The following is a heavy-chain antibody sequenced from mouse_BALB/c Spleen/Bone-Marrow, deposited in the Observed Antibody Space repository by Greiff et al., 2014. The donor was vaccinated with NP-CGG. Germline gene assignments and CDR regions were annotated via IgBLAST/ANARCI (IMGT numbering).Heavy chain of an antibody. CDR3: ARDGNSPAWFAY. D-gene: IGHD2-1*01. J-gene: IGHJ3*01. CDR2: IYPGDGDT. Sequence: VQLQESGAELARPGASVKLSCKASGYTFTSYWMQWVKQRPGQGLEWIGAIYPGDGDTRYTQKFKGKATLTADKSSSTAYMQLSSLASEDSAVYYGARDGNSPAWFAYWGQGTLVTVSA. V-gene: IGHV1-87*01. CDR1: GYTFTSYW.